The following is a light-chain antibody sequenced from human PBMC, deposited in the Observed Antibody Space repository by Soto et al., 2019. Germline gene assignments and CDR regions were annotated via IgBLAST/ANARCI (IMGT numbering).Light chain of an antibody. J-gene: IGKJ3*01. V-gene: IGKV1-5*03. Sequence: DIQMTQSPSTLSASVGDRVTISCRASQIINGWLAWYQQKPGKAPTLLIYRASVLESGVPSRFSGSASGTEFTLTINSLQPDDFATYYYQQYDSYSLSFGPGTKVDVK. CDR2: RAS. CDR1: QIINGW. CDR3: QQYDSYSLS.